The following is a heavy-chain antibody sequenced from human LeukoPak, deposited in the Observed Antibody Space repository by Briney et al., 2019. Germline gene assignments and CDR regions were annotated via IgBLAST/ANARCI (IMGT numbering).Heavy chain of an antibody. D-gene: IGHD6-13*01. J-gene: IGHJ4*02. CDR3: VRQHLPEYYFDY. V-gene: IGHV4-34*01. CDR2: VNHSGST. Sequence: SDTLSLTCAVYSGSFSGDYWSWIRQPPGRGLEWIGEVNHSGSTNYNPSLKSRVTISVDTSKNQFSLKLTSVTAADTAVYYCVRQHLPEYYFDYWGQGTLVTVSS. CDR1: SGSFSGDY.